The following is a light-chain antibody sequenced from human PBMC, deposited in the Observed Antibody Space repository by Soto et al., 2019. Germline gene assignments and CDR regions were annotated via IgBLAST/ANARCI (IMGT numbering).Light chain of an antibody. CDR1: SSNIGSNT. V-gene: IGLV1-44*01. J-gene: IGLJ2*01. CDR2: SNN. Sequence: QSVLTQPPSASGTPGQRVTNSCSGSSSNIGSNTVNWYQQLPGTAPKLLIYSNNQRPSGVPDRFSGSKSGTSASLAIRGLQSEDESDYYCAAWDDSLNGVVFGGGTKLTVL. CDR3: AAWDDSLNGVV.